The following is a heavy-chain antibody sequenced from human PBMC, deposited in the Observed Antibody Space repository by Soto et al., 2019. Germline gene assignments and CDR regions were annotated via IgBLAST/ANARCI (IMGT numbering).Heavy chain of an antibody. Sequence: GGSLRLSCAASGFTFSSYGMHWVRQAPGKGLEWVAVISYDGSNKYYADSVKGRFTISRDNSKNTLYLQMNSLRAEDTAVYYCAKDQEYSSSWEPYYYYYYYMDVWGKGTTVTVSS. CDR1: GFTFSSYG. CDR3: AKDQEYSSSWEPYYYYYYYMDV. V-gene: IGHV3-30*18. D-gene: IGHD6-13*01. J-gene: IGHJ6*03. CDR2: ISYDGSNK.